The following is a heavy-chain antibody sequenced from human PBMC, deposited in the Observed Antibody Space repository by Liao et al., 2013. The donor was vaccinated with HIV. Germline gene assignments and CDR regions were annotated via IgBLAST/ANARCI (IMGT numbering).Heavy chain of an antibody. J-gene: IGHJ5*02. CDR3: ARYREPGRWFDP. CDR1: GGSFSGYY. Sequence: QVQLQQWGAGLLKPSETLSLTCAVYGGSFSGYYWSWIRQPPGKGLEWIGEINHSGSTNYNPSLKSRVTISVDTSKNQFSLKLSSVTAADTAVYYCARYREPGRWFDPWGQGNPGHRLL. D-gene: IGHD3-10*01. CDR2: INHSGST. V-gene: IGHV4-34*01.